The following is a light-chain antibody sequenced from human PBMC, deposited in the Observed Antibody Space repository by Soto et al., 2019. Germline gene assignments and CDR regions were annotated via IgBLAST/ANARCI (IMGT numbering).Light chain of an antibody. V-gene: IGLV2-14*01. CDR1: SSDVGVYNY. CDR3: SSYTSSSTTYVV. J-gene: IGLJ2*01. Sequence: QSALTQPASVSGSPGQSITISCTGTSSDVGVYNYVSWYQQHPGKAPKLMIYDVSNRPSGVSNRFSGSKSGNTASLTISGLQAEDEADYYCSSYTSSSTTYVVFGGGTKVTVL. CDR2: DVS.